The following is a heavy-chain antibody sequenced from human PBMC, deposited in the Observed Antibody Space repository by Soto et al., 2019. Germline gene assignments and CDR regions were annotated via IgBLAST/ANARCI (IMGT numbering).Heavy chain of an antibody. CDR2: ISGSGGST. CDR3: AKNWGRRVAGTCYFDY. CDR1: GFTFSSYA. J-gene: IGHJ4*02. V-gene: IGHV3-23*01. Sequence: QLGGPLRLSCAASGFTFSSYAMSWVRQAPGKGLEWVSAISGSGGSTYYADSVKGRFTISRDNSKNTLYLQMNSLRAEDTAVYYCAKNWGRRVAGTCYFDYWGQGTLVTVSS. D-gene: IGHD6-19*01.